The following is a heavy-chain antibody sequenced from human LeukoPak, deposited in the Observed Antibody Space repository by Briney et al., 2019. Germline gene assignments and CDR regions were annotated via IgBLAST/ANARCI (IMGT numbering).Heavy chain of an antibody. D-gene: IGHD3-22*01. Sequence: ASVKVSCKVFGYTLTELSMHWVRQAPGKGLEWMGGIDPEDGETIYAQKFQGRVTMTEDTSTDTAYMELSSLRSEDTAVYYCATDTYYYDSSEPLFDYGGQGTLVTVSP. CDR1: GYTLTELS. V-gene: IGHV1-24*01. CDR3: ATDTYYYDSSEPLFDY. J-gene: IGHJ4*02. CDR2: IDPEDGET.